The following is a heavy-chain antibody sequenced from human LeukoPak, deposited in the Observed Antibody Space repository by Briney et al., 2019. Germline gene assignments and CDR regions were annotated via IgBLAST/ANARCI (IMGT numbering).Heavy chain of an antibody. CDR1: GFTFSKYG. D-gene: IGHD3-10*01. CDR2: ISGSSTTI. CDR3: AKDARGAY. Sequence: PGGSLRLSRAASGFTFSKYGMSWVRQAPGKGLEWVSYISGSSTTIYYADSVKGRFTISRDNAKNSLYLQMNSLRAEDSALYYCAKDARGAYWGQGTLVTVSS. J-gene: IGHJ4*02. V-gene: IGHV3-48*01.